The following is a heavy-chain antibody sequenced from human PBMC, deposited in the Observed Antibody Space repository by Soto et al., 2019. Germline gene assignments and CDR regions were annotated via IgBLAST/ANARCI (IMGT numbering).Heavy chain of an antibody. Sequence: QITLKESGPPLVKPTQTLTLTCTFSGFSLSTSGVGVGWIRQPPGKALEWLALIYWDDDKRYSPSLKSRLTITTDTSKHQVVLTMTNMDPVDTATYYCAHSLLWFGEEGYYFDYWGQGTLVTVSS. J-gene: IGHJ4*02. V-gene: IGHV2-5*02. CDR3: AHSLLWFGEEGYYFDY. D-gene: IGHD3-10*01. CDR1: GFSLSTSGVG. CDR2: IYWDDDK.